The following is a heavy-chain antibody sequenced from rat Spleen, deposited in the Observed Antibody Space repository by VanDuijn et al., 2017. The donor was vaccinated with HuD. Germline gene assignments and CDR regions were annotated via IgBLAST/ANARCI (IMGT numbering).Heavy chain of an antibody. J-gene: IGHJ2*01. CDR3: ARRNSFDF. Sequence: EVQLVESDGGLVQPGRSLKLSCAASGFTFSDYYMAWVRQAPTKGLEWVATITYDGSSTYYRDSVKGRFTISRDNAKSTLYLQMDSLRSEDTATYYCARRNSFDFWGQGVMVTVSS. CDR2: ITYDGSST. V-gene: IGHV5-29*01. CDR1: GFTFSDYY.